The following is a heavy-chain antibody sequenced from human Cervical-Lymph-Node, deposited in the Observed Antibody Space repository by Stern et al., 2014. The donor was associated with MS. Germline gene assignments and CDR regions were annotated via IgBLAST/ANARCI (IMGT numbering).Heavy chain of an antibody. CDR1: GYTFIVYY. V-gene: IGHV1-46*01. J-gene: IGHJ6*02. D-gene: IGHD3-10*01. CDR2: IIPRGGTK. CDR3: ARGVTRSSYYYGLDV. Sequence: QVQLVQSGAELRKSGASVKISCTASGYTFIVYYMHWVLQAPGQGLEWMGLIIPRGGTKSYSQNFKGRVTISRYTSKDSVYLHISSLRSEDAAVYFCARGVTRSSYYYGLDVWGQGTTVTVSS.